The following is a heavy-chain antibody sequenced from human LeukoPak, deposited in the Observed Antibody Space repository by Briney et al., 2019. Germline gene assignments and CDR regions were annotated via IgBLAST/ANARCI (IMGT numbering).Heavy chain of an antibody. Sequence: SETLSLTCAVYGGSFSGYYWSWIRQPPGKGLEWIREINHSGSTNYNPSLKSRVTISVDTSKNQFSLKLSSVTAADTAVYYCARRMVRGEMDVWGKGTTVTVSS. J-gene: IGHJ6*04. CDR3: ARRMVRGEMDV. CDR2: INHSGST. CDR1: GGSFSGYY. V-gene: IGHV4-34*01. D-gene: IGHD3-10*01.